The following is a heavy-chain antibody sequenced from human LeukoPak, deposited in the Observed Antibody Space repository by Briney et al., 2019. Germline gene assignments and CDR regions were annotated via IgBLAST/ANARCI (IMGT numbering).Heavy chain of an antibody. CDR2: IRYDGSSK. CDR3: AREGRSRTDAFDI. Sequence: GGSLRLSCAASGFTFNRFGMHWVRQAPGKGLEWVAFIRYDGSSKYYADSVKGRFTISRDNSKNTLYLQMNSLRAEDTAVYYCAREGRSRTDAFDIWGQGTMATVSS. V-gene: IGHV3-30*02. CDR1: GFTFNRFG. J-gene: IGHJ3*02. D-gene: IGHD1/OR15-1a*01.